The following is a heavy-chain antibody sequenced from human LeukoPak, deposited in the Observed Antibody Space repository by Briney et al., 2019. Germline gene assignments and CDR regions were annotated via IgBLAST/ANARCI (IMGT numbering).Heavy chain of an antibody. D-gene: IGHD2-2*02. CDR2: IYSGGST. Sequence: SGGSLRLSCAASGFTVSSNYMSWVRQAPGNGLEWVSVIYSGGSTYYADSVKGRFTISRDNSKNTLYLQMNSLRAEDTAVYYCARGGGGYCSSTSCYNDLDYYGMDVWGQGTTVTVSS. J-gene: IGHJ6*02. CDR1: GFTVSSNY. V-gene: IGHV3-66*01. CDR3: ARGGGGYCSSTSCYNDLDYYGMDV.